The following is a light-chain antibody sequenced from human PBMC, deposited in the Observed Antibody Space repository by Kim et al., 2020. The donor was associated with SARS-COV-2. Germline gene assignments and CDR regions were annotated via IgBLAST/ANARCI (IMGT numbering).Light chain of an antibody. Sequence: SSELTQDPAVSVALGQTVRITCQGDSLRTYYATWYQQKPGQAPILVIYGKNNRPSGIPDRFSGSSSGNTASLTITGPQAGDEADYYCNSRDSNDNVAFGG. CDR1: SLRTYY. CDR2: GKN. J-gene: IGLJ2*01. V-gene: IGLV3-19*01. CDR3: NSRDSNDNVA.